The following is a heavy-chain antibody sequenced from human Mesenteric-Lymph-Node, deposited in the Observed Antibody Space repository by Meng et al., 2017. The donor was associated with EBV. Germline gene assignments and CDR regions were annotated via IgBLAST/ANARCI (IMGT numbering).Heavy chain of an antibody. D-gene: IGHD2-2*01. J-gene: IGHJ4*02. CDR2: INYRGST. V-gene: IGHV4-34*01. CDR1: GGSFSGYY. CDR3: ARGVNPAY. Sequence: VQLPQWGAGLLKPSETLSLPCAVYGGSFSGYYWTWIRQPPGKGLEWVGEINYRGSTNYNPSLKSRVTISVDTSKSQLYLKLSSVTAADTAVYYCARGVNPAYWGQGTLVTVSS.